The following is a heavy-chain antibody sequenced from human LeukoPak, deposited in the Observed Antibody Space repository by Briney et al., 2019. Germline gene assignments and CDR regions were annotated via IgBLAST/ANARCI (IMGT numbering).Heavy chain of an antibody. D-gene: IGHD3-10*01. V-gene: IGHV3-30*04. Sequence: GGSLRLSCAAPGFTFSSYAMHWVRQAPGKGLEGVAVISYDGSNKYYADSVKGRFTISRDNSKNTLYLQMNSLRAEDTAVYYCARGTAVLLWFGAQSGLDPWGQGTLVTVSS. CDR3: ARGTAVLLWFGAQSGLDP. CDR1: GFTFSSYA. CDR2: ISYDGSNK. J-gene: IGHJ5*02.